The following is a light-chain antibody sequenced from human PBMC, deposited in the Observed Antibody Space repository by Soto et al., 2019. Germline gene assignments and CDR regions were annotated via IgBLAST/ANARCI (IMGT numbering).Light chain of an antibody. V-gene: IGKV1-5*01. CDR1: QSIIFL. CDR3: QQYNNYPWT. J-gene: IGKJ1*01. CDR2: GAS. Sequence: DIQMTQSPSSLSASVGDRVTITCRASQSIIFLLAWYQQKPGKAPKALIYGASSLESGVPSRFSGSGSGTEFTLTISSLQPDDFATYYCQQYNNYPWTFGQGTKVDIK.